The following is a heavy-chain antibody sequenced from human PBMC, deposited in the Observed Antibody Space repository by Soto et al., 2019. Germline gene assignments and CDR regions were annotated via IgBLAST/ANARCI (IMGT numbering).Heavy chain of an antibody. Sequence: GGSLRLSCAASGFTFSSYGMHWVRQAPGKGLEWVAVISYDGSNKYYADSVKGRFTISRDNSKNTLYLQMNSLRAEDTAVYYCAKDRGYYDSSGYYGFGFDYWGQGTLVTVSS. J-gene: IGHJ4*02. CDR1: GFTFSSYG. CDR3: AKDRGYYDSSGYYGFGFDY. CDR2: ISYDGSNK. D-gene: IGHD3-22*01. V-gene: IGHV3-30*18.